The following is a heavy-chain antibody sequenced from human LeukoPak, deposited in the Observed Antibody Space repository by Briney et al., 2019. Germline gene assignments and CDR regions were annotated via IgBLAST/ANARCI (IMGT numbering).Heavy chain of an antibody. Sequence: PGGSLRLSCAASGFTFSSYGMHWVRQAPGKGLEWVAFIRHDGSNKYYADSVKGRFTISRDSSKSTLYLQMNSLRPEDTALYYCAKDFEMATNSGRYFDNWGQGTLVTVSS. D-gene: IGHD5-24*01. CDR3: AKDFEMATNSGRYFDN. CDR2: IRHDGSNK. J-gene: IGHJ4*02. V-gene: IGHV3-30*02. CDR1: GFTFSSYG.